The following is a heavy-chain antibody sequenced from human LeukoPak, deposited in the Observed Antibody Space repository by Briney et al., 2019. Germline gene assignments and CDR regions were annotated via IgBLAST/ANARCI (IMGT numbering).Heavy chain of an antibody. V-gene: IGHV5-51*01. CDR2: IYPGDSDT. J-gene: IGHJ5*02. D-gene: IGHD2-2*02. Sequence: GESLKISCKGSGYSFTSYWIGWVRQMPGKGLEWMGIIYPGDSDTRYSPSFQGQVTISADKSISTAYLQWSSLKASDTAMYYCARGAPYCSSTSCYTGWFDPWGQGTLVTVSS. CDR1: GYSFTSYW. CDR3: ARGAPYCSSTSCYTGWFDP.